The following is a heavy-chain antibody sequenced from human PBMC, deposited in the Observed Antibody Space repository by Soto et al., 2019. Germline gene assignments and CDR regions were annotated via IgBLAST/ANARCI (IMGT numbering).Heavy chain of an antibody. Sequence: GSLRLSCAASGFTVSSNYMSWVRQAPGKGLEWVSVIYSGGSTYYADSVKGRFTISRDNSRNTLYLQMNSLRAEDTAVYYCARPSSIASRLFNYYYYGMDVRAQGTTVTVS. CDR2: IYSGGST. CDR1: GFTVSSNY. V-gene: IGHV3-53*01. CDR3: ARPSSIASRLFNYYYYGMDV. J-gene: IGHJ6*02. D-gene: IGHD6-6*01.